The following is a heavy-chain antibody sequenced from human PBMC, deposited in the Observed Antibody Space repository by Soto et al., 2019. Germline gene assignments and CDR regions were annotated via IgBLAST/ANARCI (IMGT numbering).Heavy chain of an antibody. Sequence: GGSLRLSCAASGFTVSSNYMSWVRQAPGKGLEWVSVIYSGGSTYYADSVKGRFTISRDNSKNTLYLQMNSLRAEDTAVYYCARCEGSMPCRYWGQGTLVTVSS. CDR3: ARCEGSMPCRY. D-gene: IGHD2-2*01. CDR1: GFTVSSNY. CDR2: IYSGGST. J-gene: IGHJ4*02. V-gene: IGHV3-53*01.